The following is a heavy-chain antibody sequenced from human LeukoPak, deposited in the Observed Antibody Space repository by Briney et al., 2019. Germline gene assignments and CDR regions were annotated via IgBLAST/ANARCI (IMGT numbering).Heavy chain of an antibody. D-gene: IGHD2-15*01. V-gene: IGHV3-23*01. CDR2: ISESDGST. CDR3: AKSGGFGGSPYYDY. J-gene: IGHJ4*02. CDR1: GFSFSSYD. Sequence: PGGSLRLSCAASGFSFSSYDMCWVRQAPGKGLEWVSGISESDGSTYYPGSVKGRFTISRDNSRNTLYLQMNSPRADDTAVYFCAKSGGFGGSPYYDYWGQGALVTVSS.